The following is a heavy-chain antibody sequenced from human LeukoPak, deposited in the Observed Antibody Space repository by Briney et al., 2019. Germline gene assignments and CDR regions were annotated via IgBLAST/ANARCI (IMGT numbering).Heavy chain of an antibody. CDR2: IYHSGST. J-gene: IGHJ3*02. CDR1: GYSLSSGYY. Sequence: SETLSLTCAVSGYSLSSGYYWGWIRQPPGKGLEWIGSIYHSGSTYYNPSLKSRVTISLDTSKNQFSLKLSSVTAADTAVYYCARHGGKNYDFWSGFYPGDAFDIWGQGTMVTVSS. V-gene: IGHV4-38-2*01. D-gene: IGHD3-3*01. CDR3: ARHGGKNYDFWSGFYPGDAFDI.